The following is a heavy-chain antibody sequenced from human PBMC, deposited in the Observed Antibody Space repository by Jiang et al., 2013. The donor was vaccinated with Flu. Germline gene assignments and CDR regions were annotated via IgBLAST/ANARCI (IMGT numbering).Heavy chain of an antibody. CDR2: ISFDGGNK. CDR3: ASGTYSSGWVDY. D-gene: IGHD6-19*01. V-gene: IGHV3-30-3*01. CDR1: GFTFTTYA. Sequence: QLVESGGGVVQPGRSLRLSCAASGFTFTTYAMHWVRQAPGKGLEWVAVISFDGGNKYYADSVKGRFTISRDNSKNTLYLQMNSLRAEDTAVYYCASGTYSSGWVDYWGQGTLVTVSS. J-gene: IGHJ4*02.